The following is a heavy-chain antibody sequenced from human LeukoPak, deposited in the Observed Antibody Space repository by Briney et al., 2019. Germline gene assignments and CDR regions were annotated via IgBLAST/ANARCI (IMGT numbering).Heavy chain of an antibody. CDR2: ISAYNGNT. D-gene: IGHD3-3*01. Sequence: ASVKVSCKASGYTFTSYGISWVRQAPGQGLEWMGWISAYNGNTNYAQKLQGRVTMTTDTSTSTAYMELRSLRSDDTAVYYCARALYDFWSGPTLSWFDPWGQGTLVTVSS. CDR3: ARALYDFWSGPTLSWFDP. CDR1: GYTFTSYG. V-gene: IGHV1-18*01. J-gene: IGHJ5*02.